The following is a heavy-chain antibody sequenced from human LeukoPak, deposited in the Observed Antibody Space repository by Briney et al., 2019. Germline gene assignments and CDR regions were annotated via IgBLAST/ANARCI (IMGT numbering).Heavy chain of an antibody. Sequence: AAVKVSCKASGYTFTSYYIHWVRQAPGQGLEWMGIINPSGGSTSYEQMFQGRVTMTRDTSTSTVYMELSSLRSEDTAVYYCARVASSGNDAFDIWGQGTMVTVSS. CDR3: ARVASSGNDAFDI. CDR2: INPSGGST. V-gene: IGHV1-46*01. CDR1: GYTFTSYY. D-gene: IGHD3-10*01. J-gene: IGHJ3*02.